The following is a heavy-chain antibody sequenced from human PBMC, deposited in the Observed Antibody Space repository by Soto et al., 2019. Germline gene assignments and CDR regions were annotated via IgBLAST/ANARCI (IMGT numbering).Heavy chain of an antibody. CDR3: ARDGYDSSGYYYDFDY. J-gene: IGHJ4*02. Sequence: QVQLVESGGGVVQPGRSLRLSCAASGFTFSSYAMHWVRQAPGKGLEWVAVISYDGSNKYYADSVKGRFTISRDNSKNTLYMQMNSLRAEDTAVYYCARDGYDSSGYYYDFDYWGQGTLVTVSS. CDR2: ISYDGSNK. V-gene: IGHV3-30-3*01. D-gene: IGHD3-22*01. CDR1: GFTFSSYA.